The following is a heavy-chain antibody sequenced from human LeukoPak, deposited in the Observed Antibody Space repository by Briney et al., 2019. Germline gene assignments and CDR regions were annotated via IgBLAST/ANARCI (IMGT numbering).Heavy chain of an antibody. Sequence: ASVKVSCKASGYTFTSYAMHWVRQAPGQGLEWMGGIIPIFGTANYAQKFQGRVTITADESTSTAYMELSSLRSEDTAVYYCATTCCGGDCYGSASLYYYGMDVWGQGTTVTVSS. D-gene: IGHD2-21*02. J-gene: IGHJ6*02. CDR2: IIPIFGTA. V-gene: IGHV1-69*13. CDR3: ATTCCGGDCYGSASLYYYGMDV. CDR1: GYTFTSYA.